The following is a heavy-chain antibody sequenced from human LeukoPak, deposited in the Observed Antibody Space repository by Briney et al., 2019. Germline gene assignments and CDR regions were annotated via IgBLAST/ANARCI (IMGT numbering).Heavy chain of an antibody. V-gene: IGHV5-51*01. CDR3: ARVTTEGYFDY. Sequence: GASLQFSCKGSGCRFTSYWIGWVRPMPGKGLEWMGIIYPGDSDTRYSPSFQGQVTISADKSISTAYLQWSSLKASDTAMYYCARVTTEGYFDYWGQGTLVSVSS. J-gene: IGHJ4*02. D-gene: IGHD4-17*01. CDR2: IYPGDSDT. CDR1: GCRFTSYW.